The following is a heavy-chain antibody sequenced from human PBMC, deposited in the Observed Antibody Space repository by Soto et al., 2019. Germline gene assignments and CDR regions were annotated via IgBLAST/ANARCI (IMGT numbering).Heavy chain of an antibody. J-gene: IGHJ4*02. D-gene: IGHD6-19*01. Sequence: GSLRLSCSVAGFTVSDSMSWVRQAPGKGLECVSFIHSDGSTHYTDSVRGRFTISRDNSKNTLYLQMDRLRVDDTAVYFCARDASGPFDYRGQGALVTVSS. CDR2: IHSDGST. CDR1: GFTVSDS. V-gene: IGHV3-53*01. CDR3: ARDASGPFDY.